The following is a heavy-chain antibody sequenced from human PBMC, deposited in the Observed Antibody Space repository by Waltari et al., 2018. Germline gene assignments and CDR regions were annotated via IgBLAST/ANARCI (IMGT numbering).Heavy chain of an antibody. D-gene: IGHD2-2*01. CDR3: AKDVALLVVPAAHDWFDP. CDR2: LSGAGMTT. V-gene: IGHV3-23*04. Sequence: VQLVDSGGDMVQPGGSLRLSCAASGFTFTSYAMHWVRQAPGKGLEWVSGLSGAGMTTYYADSVRGRFTVSRDNAKNTVYLQMDSLRVEDTAVYYCAKDVALLVVPAAHDWFDPWGQGTLVTVSS. CDR1: GFTFTSYA. J-gene: IGHJ5*02.